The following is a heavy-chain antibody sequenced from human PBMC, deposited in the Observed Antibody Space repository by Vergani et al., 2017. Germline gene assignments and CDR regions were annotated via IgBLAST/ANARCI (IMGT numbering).Heavy chain of an antibody. CDR1: GESFSSFY. V-gene: IGHV4-34*02. J-gene: IGHJ4*02. CDR3: AVRPRVNLVGGEIVTKRTFDY. Sequence: QVQLQQWGAGVVKPSGTLSLTCAVFGESFSSFYWSWILQPPGKGLEWIGEINNDGHTNYNPSLASRVTVSRGTAKNQFSLKLMSVTAADTAMYYCAVRPRVNLVGGEIVTKRTFDYWSQGSLVTVSS. CDR2: INNDGHT. D-gene: IGHD3-10*01.